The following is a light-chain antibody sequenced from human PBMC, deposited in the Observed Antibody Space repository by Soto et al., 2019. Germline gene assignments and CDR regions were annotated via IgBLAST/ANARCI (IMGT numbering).Light chain of an antibody. CDR1: QSVRSNS. Sequence: EIVLTQSPGTLSLSPGERATLSCRASQSVRSNSLAWYQQKPGQAPRLLIYGASTRATGIPDRLSGSGSGTDVTLTITRLEPEDFAVFYCQQYGRSHPTFGGGTNMEIK. CDR2: GAS. V-gene: IGKV3-20*01. J-gene: IGKJ4*01. CDR3: QQYGRSHPT.